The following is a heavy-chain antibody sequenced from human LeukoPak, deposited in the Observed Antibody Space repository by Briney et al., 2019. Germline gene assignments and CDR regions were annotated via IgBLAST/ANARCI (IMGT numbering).Heavy chain of an antibody. D-gene: IGHD3-9*01. CDR1: GFTFSSCW. CDR2: MKQDGSEK. V-gene: IGHV3-7*01. CDR3: ARVPTYYDILTGYEGDDY. Sequence: GGSLRLSCAASGFTFSSCWMSWVRQAPGKGLEWVANMKQDGSEKYYVDSVKGRFPISRDNAKNSLYLQMNSLRAEDTAVYYCARVPTYYDILTGYEGDDYWGQGTLVTVSS. J-gene: IGHJ4*02.